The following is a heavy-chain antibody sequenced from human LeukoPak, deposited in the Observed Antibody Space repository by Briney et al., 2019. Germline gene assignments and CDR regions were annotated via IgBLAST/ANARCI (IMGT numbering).Heavy chain of an antibody. V-gene: IGHV4-61*02. CDR3: AGGSTSAYYYYMDV. D-gene: IGHD2-2*01. CDR1: DGSISSALYY. J-gene: IGHJ6*03. CDR2: IYTSGST. Sequence: SQTLSLTCTVSDGSISSALYYWSWIRQPAGKGLEWIGRIYTSGSTNYNPSLKSRVTMSVDTSKDQFSLKLSSVTAADTAVYYCAGGSTSAYYYYMDVWGKGTTVTVSS.